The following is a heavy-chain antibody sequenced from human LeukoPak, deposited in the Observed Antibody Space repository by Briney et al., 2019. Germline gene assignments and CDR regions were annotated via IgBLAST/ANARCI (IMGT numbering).Heavy chain of an antibody. J-gene: IGHJ4*02. CDR1: GFTFSSYW. Sequence: PGGSLRLSCAASGFTFSSYWMYWVRQAPGKGLVWVSRINSDGSSTTYADSVRGRFTVSRDNAKNTLYLQMNSLRVEDTAVYYCARGGSSWYWGQGTLVTVSS. CDR2: INSDGSST. V-gene: IGHV3-74*01. CDR3: ARGGSSWY. D-gene: IGHD6-13*01.